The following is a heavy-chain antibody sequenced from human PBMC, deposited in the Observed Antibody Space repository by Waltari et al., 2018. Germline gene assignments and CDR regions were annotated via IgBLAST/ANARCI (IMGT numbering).Heavy chain of an antibody. J-gene: IGHJ1*01. Sequence: QVQLVQSGAEVKKPGASVKVSCKASGYTFTSYYMHWVRQAPGQGLEWMGIINPSCGSTSYAQKFQGRDTMTRETSTSTVYMELSSLRSEDTAVYYCARDGSYEYFQHWGQGTLVTVSS. CDR3: ARDGSYEYFQH. CDR2: INPSCGST. V-gene: IGHV1-46*01. CDR1: GYTFTSYY.